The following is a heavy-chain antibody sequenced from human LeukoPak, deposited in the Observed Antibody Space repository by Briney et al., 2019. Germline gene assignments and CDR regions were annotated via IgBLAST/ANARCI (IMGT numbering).Heavy chain of an antibody. J-gene: IGHJ4*02. V-gene: IGHV3-21*01. CDR2: ISSSSSYI. Sequence: GGSLRLSCAASGFTFSSYAMNWVRQAPGKGLDWVSSISSSSSYIYYADSVKGRFTISRDNAKNSLYLQMNSLRAEDTAVYYCARVRYSSGASSYWGQGTLVTVSS. CDR3: ARVRYSSGASSY. CDR1: GFTFSSYA. D-gene: IGHD6-19*01.